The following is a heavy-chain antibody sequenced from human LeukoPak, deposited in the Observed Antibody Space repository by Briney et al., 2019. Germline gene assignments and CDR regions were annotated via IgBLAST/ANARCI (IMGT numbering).Heavy chain of an antibody. CDR3: VRDLGVDTSMIFFDF. CDR1: GYSFTSFG. V-gene: IGHV1-18*01. D-gene: IGHD3/OR15-3a*01. CDR2: ISAYNGNT. J-gene: IGHJ4*02. Sequence: GASVKVSYKASGYSFTSFGISWVRQAPGQGLEWVGWISAYNGNTRSAQKFQGRVSMTTDTSTSTAYMELRSLRFDDTAVFYCVRDLGVDTSMIFFDFWGQGTLVTVSS.